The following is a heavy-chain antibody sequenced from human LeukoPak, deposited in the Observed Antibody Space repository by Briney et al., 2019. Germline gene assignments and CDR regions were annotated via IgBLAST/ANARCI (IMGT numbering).Heavy chain of an antibody. V-gene: IGHV4-38-2*02. CDR2: IHHRGTT. CDR1: GYAIGSNYF. Sequence: PSETLSLTCTVSGYAIGSNYFWGWIRQPPGKGLEWTGSIHHRGTTYYNPSLKGRLTISLDTSKNQFSLNLTSVTASDTAVYYCSRETAGTTIDFWGQGRLVAVSS. D-gene: IGHD3-10*01. CDR3: SRETAGTTIDF. J-gene: IGHJ4*02.